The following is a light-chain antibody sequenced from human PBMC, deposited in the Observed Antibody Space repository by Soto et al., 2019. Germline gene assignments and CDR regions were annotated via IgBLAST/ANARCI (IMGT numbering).Light chain of an antibody. V-gene: IGKV3-11*01. J-gene: IGKJ5*01. CDR1: PSVTNY. CDR2: GAF. CDR3: QQRNIWPPVT. Sequence: EIVLTQSPATLSLSRGERATLSCRASPSVTNYLAWYQQKPGQPPRLLIYGAFNRAAGIPARFSGSGSGTDFTLTISSLEPEDSAVYYCQQRNIWPPVTFGQGTRLE.